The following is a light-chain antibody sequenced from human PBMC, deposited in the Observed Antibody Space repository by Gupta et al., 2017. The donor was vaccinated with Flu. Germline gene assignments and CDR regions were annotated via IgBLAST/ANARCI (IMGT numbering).Light chain of an antibody. CDR3: QHTNSPPVT. CDR1: QSVNIF. Sequence: DIQMTQSPSSLSASVGDRVTITCRASQSVNIFLNWYQQKPGKAPNLLIYGASILHTGVPSRFSGSGSGTDFTLTIARRQPEDFATYSCQHTNSPPVTFGRGTKVEIK. CDR2: GAS. V-gene: IGKV1-39*01. J-gene: IGKJ4*01.